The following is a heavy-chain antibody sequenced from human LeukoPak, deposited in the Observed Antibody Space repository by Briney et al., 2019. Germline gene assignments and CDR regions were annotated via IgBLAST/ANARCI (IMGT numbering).Heavy chain of an antibody. CDR1: GGSISSGGYY. D-gene: IGHD4-17*01. CDR2: IYHSGST. J-gene: IGHJ6*02. Sequence: SETLSLTCTVSGGSISSGGYYWSWIRQPPGKGLEWIGYIYHSGSTYYNPSLKSRVTISVDRSKNQFSLNLSSVTAADTAVYYCARGDYGMLYYGMDVWGQGTTVTVSS. CDR3: ARGDYGMLYYGMDV. V-gene: IGHV4-30-2*01.